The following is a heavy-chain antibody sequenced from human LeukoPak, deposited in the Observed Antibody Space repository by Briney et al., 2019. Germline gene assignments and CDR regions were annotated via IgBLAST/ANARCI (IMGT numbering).Heavy chain of an antibody. D-gene: IGHD1-26*01. Sequence: GGSLRLSCAPSGFTFSSFAMTWVRQAPGKGLEWVSGIGGSGDDTYYADSVKGRFTISRDNSENTLYLQMHSLRLVDTAVYYCAKDPRGVGARGSWGQGTLVAVSS. CDR2: IGGSGDDT. J-gene: IGHJ5*02. CDR3: AKDPRGVGARGS. CDR1: GFTFSSFA. V-gene: IGHV3-23*01.